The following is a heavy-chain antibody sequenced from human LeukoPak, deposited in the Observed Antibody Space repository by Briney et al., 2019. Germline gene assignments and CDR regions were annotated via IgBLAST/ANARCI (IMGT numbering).Heavy chain of an antibody. CDR1: GFTFSSYS. Sequence: GGSQRLSCAASGFTFSSYSMNWVRQAPGKGLEWISYINSKSDTIYYADSVKGRFTISRDNAKNSLFLQMNSLRAEDTAVYYCARAVMGTLDYWGRGTLVTVSS. J-gene: IGHJ4*02. V-gene: IGHV3-48*04. CDR2: INSKSDTI. D-gene: IGHD7-27*01. CDR3: ARAVMGTLDY.